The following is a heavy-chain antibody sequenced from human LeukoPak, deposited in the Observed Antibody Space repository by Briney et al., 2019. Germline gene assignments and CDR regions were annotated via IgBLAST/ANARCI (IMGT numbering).Heavy chain of an antibody. CDR1: GFTFSNYY. Sequence: GGSLRLSCAASGFTFSNYYMSWIRQTPGKGLEWLSYISGSGGDIHYADSVKGRFTISRDNAKNSLYLQMNSLRAEDTAMYYCARDIRAVGVTLYFDYWSQGILVTVTS. CDR2: ISGSGGDI. D-gene: IGHD1-26*01. CDR3: ARDIRAVGVTLYFDY. V-gene: IGHV3-11*01. J-gene: IGHJ4*02.